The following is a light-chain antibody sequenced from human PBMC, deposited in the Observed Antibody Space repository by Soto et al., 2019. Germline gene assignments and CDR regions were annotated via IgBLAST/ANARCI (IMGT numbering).Light chain of an antibody. J-gene: IGKJ1*01. Sequence: VMTHSPGTLSLSTGQRATLSCRAIQSVSSSYLAWYQQKPGQAPRLLIYGTSSRATGIPTRFSGSGSGTDFTLSITRLEPEDFAVYYCQQYETSLGLSSGQGTKVDI. CDR2: GTS. V-gene: IGKV3-20*01. CDR1: QSVSSSY. CDR3: QQYETSLGLS.